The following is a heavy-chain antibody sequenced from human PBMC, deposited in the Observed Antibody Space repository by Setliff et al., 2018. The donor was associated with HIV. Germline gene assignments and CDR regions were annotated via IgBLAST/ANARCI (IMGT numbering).Heavy chain of an antibody. D-gene: IGHD4-17*01. CDR1: GYTFTAFG. J-gene: IGHJ3*02. CDR3: AKDPSVTVTTI. V-gene: IGHV1-18*01. Sequence: ASVKVSCKASGYTFTAFGMNWLRQAPGQGPEWMGWISTYNGNANYAQKFQGRVTMTTDTSTSTVYMELRSLRSDDTAVYYCAKDPSVTVTTIWGQGTMVTVSS. CDR2: ISTYNGNA.